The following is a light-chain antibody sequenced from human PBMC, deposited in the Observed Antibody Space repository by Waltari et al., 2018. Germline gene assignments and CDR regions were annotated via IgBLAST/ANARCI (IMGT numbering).Light chain of an antibody. CDR3: QQSYSTPLT. CDR2: AAS. CDR1: QSISNY. V-gene: IGKV1-39*01. J-gene: IGKJ4*01. Sequence: DIQMTQSPSSLSASVGDRVTMTCRASQSISNYLNWYQQRPGKAPNLLIYAASSLQSGVPSKCSGSGSGTDFTLTISSLQREDVATYYCQQSYSTPLTFGGGTKVEIK.